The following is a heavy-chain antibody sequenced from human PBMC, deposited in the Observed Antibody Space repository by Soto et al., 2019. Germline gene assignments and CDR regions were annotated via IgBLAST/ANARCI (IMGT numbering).Heavy chain of an antibody. Sequence: QVQLVQSGAEVKKPGSSVKVSCKASGGTFSSYAISWVRQAPGQGLEWMGGIIPIFGTANYAQKFQGRVTITADESTSTAYMELSSLRSEDTDVYYGARGPWDYSDYGGYYYYGMDVGGQGSTVTVSS. CDR2: IIPIFGTA. V-gene: IGHV1-69*01. CDR1: GGTFSSYA. CDR3: ARGPWDYSDYGGYYYYGMDV. D-gene: IGHD4-17*01. J-gene: IGHJ6*02.